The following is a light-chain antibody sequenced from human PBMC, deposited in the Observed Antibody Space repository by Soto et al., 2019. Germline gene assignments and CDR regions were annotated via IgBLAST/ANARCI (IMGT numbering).Light chain of an antibody. V-gene: IGKV3-11*01. CDR3: QQRNSWPLT. Sequence: EIVLTQSPATLSLSPGERATLSCRASQNVGGYLAWYQQKPGQAPRLLISDASNRAAGIPARFSGIGSGTDFTLTISSLEPEEFAVYYCQQRNSWPLTFGGGTKVEIK. CDR2: DAS. J-gene: IGKJ4*01. CDR1: QNVGGY.